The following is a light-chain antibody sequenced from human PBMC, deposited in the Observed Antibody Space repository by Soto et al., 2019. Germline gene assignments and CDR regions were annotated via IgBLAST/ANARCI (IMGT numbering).Light chain of an antibody. J-gene: IGKJ1*01. V-gene: IGKV1-5*01. CDR1: QSISNW. CDR3: QHYINFSGT. CDR2: DAS. Sequence: DIQMTQSPSTLSASVGDRVTITCRASQSISNWLAWYQQKPGKAPKLLIYDASTLQSGVSSRFSGSGSGTEFTLTISNPQPDDFASYYCQHYINFSGTFGQGTTVDI.